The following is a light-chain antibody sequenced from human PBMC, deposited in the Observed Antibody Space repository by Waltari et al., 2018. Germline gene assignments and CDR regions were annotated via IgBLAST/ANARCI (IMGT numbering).Light chain of an antibody. Sequence: DIVMTQSPDSLAVSLGERATINCKSSQSVLYSSSNKNYLAWYQQKPGQPPKLLISWASTRESGVPDRFSGSGSGTDFTLTISSLQAEDVAVYYCQQYYSTLFTFGPGTKVDIK. V-gene: IGKV4-1*01. CDR3: QQYYSTLFT. CDR2: WAS. CDR1: QSVLYSSSNKNY. J-gene: IGKJ3*01.